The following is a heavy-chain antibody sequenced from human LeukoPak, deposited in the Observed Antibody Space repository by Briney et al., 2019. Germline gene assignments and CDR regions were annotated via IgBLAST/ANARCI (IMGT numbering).Heavy chain of an antibody. J-gene: IGHJ4*02. V-gene: IGHV4-39*01. Sequence: SETLSLTCTVSGGSISSSSYYWGWIRQPPGKGPEWIGSIYYSGGTYYNPSLKSRVTISVDTSKNQFSLKLSSVTAADTAVYYCARSVAGSSSAFDYWGQGTLVTVSS. D-gene: IGHD6-6*01. CDR2: IYYSGGT. CDR1: GGSISSSSYY. CDR3: ARSVAGSSSAFDY.